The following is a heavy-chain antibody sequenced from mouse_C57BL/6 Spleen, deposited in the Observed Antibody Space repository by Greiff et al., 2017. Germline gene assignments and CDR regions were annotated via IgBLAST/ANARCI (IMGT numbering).Heavy chain of an antibody. CDR2: IDPSDSDT. D-gene: IGHD1-1*01. V-gene: IGHV1-52*01. J-gene: IGHJ3*01. CDR1: GYTFTSYW. Sequence: QVQLQQPGAELVRPGSSVKLSCKASGYTFTSYWMHWVKQRPIKGLEWIGNIDPSDSDTHYNQKFKDKATLTVDKSSSTAYMQLSSLTSEDSAVYYCARGGYGSSYSAYWGQGTLVTVSA. CDR3: ARGGYGSSYSAY.